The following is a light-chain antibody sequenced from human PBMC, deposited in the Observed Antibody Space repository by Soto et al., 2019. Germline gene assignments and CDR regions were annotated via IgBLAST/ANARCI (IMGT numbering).Light chain of an antibody. J-gene: IGKJ2*01. CDR3: QQLNSSPYT. CDR2: AAS. V-gene: IGKV1-9*01. Sequence: DIQLTQSPSFLSASVGDRVTITCRASQGISSYLAWYQQKPGKAPKLLIYAASTLQSVVPSRFSGSGSGTEFTLTISSLQPEDVATYYCQQLNSSPYTFGQGNKLEIK. CDR1: QGISSY.